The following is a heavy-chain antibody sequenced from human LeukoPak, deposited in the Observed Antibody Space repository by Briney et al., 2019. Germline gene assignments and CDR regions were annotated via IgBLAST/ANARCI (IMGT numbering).Heavy chain of an antibody. CDR1: GDSISSTL. CDR3: ARMTRGDYSFSGYYFDY. J-gene: IGHJ4*02. CDR2: ISYSGNT. D-gene: IGHD2-15*01. Sequence: SETLSLTCTVSGDSISSTLWSWIRRPPGRGLGWIGYISYSGNTNYNPSLKGRVAMSADTSKNQFSLKVTSLTAADTAVYYCARMTRGDYSFSGYYFDYWGQGTLVTVSS. V-gene: IGHV4-59*12.